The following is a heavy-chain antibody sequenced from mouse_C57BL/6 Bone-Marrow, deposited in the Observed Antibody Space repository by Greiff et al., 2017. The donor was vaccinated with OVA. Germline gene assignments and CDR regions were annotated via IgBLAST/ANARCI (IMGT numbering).Heavy chain of an antibody. V-gene: IGHV5-2*01. J-gene: IGHJ2*01. CDR3: ATAQATLCFDY. CDR2: INSDGGST. D-gene: IGHD3-2*02. Sequence: EVKLQESGGGLVQPGESLKLSCESNEYAFPSHDMSWVRKTPGKRLELVVAINSDGGSTYYPDTMERRFIISRDNTKKTLYLQMSSLRSEDTALYDGATAQATLCFDYWGQGTTLTVSS. CDR1: EYAFPSHD.